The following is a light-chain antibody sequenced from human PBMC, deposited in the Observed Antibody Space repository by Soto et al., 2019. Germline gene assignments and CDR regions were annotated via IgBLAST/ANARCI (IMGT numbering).Light chain of an antibody. Sequence: DIQMTQSPSTLSASVGDRVTITCRASQSASTFLAWYQQKPGKAPNLLIYKASNLERGVPSRFSGSGSGTEFTLTISSLQPDDLATYYCQQNNRYPWTFGQGTKVDIK. CDR1: QSASTF. CDR2: KAS. J-gene: IGKJ1*01. CDR3: QQNNRYPWT. V-gene: IGKV1-5*03.